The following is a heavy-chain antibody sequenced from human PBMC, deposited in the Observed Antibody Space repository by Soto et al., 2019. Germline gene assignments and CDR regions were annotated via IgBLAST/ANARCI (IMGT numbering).Heavy chain of an antibody. V-gene: IGHV3-21*01. Sequence: EVQLVESGGGLVKPGGSLRLSCAASGFTFSSYSMNWVRQAPGKGLEWVSSISSSSSYIYYADSVKGRFTISRDNAKNSLYLQMNSLRVEDTAVYYCARGGYDILTGYLRYDYYGMDVWGQGTTVTVSS. D-gene: IGHD3-9*01. J-gene: IGHJ6*02. CDR3: ARGGYDILTGYLRYDYYGMDV. CDR1: GFTFSSYS. CDR2: ISSSSSYI.